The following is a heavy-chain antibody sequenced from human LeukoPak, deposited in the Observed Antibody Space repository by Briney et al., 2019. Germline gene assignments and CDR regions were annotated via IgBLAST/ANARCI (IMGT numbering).Heavy chain of an antibody. CDR1: GDSVSSNSAA. CDR2: TYYRSKWYN. Sequence: SQTLSLTCAISGDSVSSNSAAWDWIRQSPSRGLEWLGRTYYRSKWYNDYAVSVKSRITINPDTSKNRFSLQLNSVTPEDTAVYYCARNSLQRGDGYNSFDYWGQGTLVTVSS. D-gene: IGHD5-24*01. J-gene: IGHJ4*02. V-gene: IGHV6-1*01. CDR3: ARNSLQRGDGYNSFDY.